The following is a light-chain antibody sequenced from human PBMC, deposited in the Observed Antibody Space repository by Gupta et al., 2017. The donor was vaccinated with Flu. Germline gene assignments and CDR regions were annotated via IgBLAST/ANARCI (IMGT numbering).Light chain of an antibody. CDR2: VNSDGSH. CDR3: QTWVTGIQV. J-gene: IGLJ3*02. CDR1: SGHSSYA. V-gene: IGLV4-69*01. Sequence: QLVLTQSPSASASLGASVKLTCTLSSGHSSYAIAWHQQQPEKGPRYLMKVNSDGSHTTGDGIPDRFSGSSSAAALYLTISSLQSEDDSYYYCQTWVTGIQVFGGGTKLTVL.